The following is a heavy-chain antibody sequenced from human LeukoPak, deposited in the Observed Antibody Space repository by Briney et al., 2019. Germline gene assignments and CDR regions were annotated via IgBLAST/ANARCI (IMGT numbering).Heavy chain of an antibody. V-gene: IGHV3-72*01. D-gene: IGHD6-19*01. Sequence: GGSLRLSCAASGFTFSDHYMDWVRQAPGKGLEWVGRTRNKANSYTTEYAASVKGRFTISRDDSKNSLYLQMNSLKTEDTAVYYCARDSPGIAVHVWGQGTLVTVSS. CDR3: ARDSPGIAVHV. CDR1: GFTFSDHY. CDR2: TRNKANSYTT. J-gene: IGHJ4*02.